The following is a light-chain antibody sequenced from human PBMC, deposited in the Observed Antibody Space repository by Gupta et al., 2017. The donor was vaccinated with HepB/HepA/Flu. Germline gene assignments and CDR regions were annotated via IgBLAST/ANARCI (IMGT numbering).Light chain of an antibody. CDR1: QSVSSSS. CDR3: QQYGSSPPIS. J-gene: IGKJ2*03. CDR2: GAS. Sequence: EIVLTQSPGTLSLSPGERVTLSCRASQSVSSSSLAWYQQKPGQAPRLLIYGASNRATGIPDRFSGSGSGTDFTLTISRVEPEDFAVYFCQQYGSSPPISFGQGTKLEIK. V-gene: IGKV3-20*01.